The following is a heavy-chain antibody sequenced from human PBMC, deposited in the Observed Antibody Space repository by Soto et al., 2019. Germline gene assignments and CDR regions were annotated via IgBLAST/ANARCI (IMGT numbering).Heavy chain of an antibody. Sequence: EEQLVASGGGLVQPGGSLSLSCEASGSTFRNYEMPWARQGTGNGMEWVSGISAAGDPDYADSVEARFTISRDNAQSPFFLQMNSLRVGDTAVYYCARTGRDFYGLDGWGQGTTVIVSS. CDR2: ISAAGDP. J-gene: IGHJ6*01. CDR3: ARTGRDFYGLDG. CDR1: GSTFRNYE. V-gene: IGHV3-13*05. D-gene: IGHD1-1*01.